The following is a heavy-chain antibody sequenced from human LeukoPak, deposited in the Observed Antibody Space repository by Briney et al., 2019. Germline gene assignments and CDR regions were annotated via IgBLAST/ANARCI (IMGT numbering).Heavy chain of an antibody. CDR1: GFTFSSYT. CDR2: ITTGSSNI. CDR3: AREGPKDFDS. Sequence: GGSLRLSCAASGFTFSSYTMNWVRQAPGKGLKWVSYITTGSSNIYYADSVRGRFTISRDNAKNSLFLQMNSLRAEDTGVYYCAREGPKDFDSWGQGTLVTVSS. J-gene: IGHJ4*02. V-gene: IGHV3-48*01.